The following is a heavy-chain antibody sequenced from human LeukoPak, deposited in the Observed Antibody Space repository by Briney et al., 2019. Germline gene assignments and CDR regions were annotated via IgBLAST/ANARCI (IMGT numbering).Heavy chain of an antibody. Sequence: GGSLRLSCAASGFTVSSWHMIWVRQAPGKGLEWVSDIYSGGGTHYADSVKGRFTISRDNSKNVLYLQMNSLRAEDTAVYYCARDLRDEYSRAYYYHWGQGTLVTVSS. CDR1: GFTVSSWH. J-gene: IGHJ5*02. D-gene: IGHD3-22*01. CDR3: ARDLRDEYSRAYYYH. V-gene: IGHV3-53*01. CDR2: IYSGGGT.